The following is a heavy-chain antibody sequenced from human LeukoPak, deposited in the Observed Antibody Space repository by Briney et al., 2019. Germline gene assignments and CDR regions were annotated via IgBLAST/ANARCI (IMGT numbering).Heavy chain of an antibody. D-gene: IGHD7-27*01. J-gene: IGHJ2*01. V-gene: IGHV3-74*01. CDR1: RFTFSSYW. CDR3: ARNWGSDL. CDR2: IKSDGSST. Sequence: GGSLRLSCVASRFTFSSYWMQWVRPAPGRGLVCVSRIKSDGSSTTYADSVKGRFTISRDNAKNTLYLQMNSLRAEDTAVYYCARNWGSDLWGRGTLVTVSS.